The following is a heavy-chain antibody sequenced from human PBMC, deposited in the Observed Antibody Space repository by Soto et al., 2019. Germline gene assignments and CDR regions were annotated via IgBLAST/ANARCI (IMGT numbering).Heavy chain of an antibody. CDR1: GFTFSSYA. CDR3: ARKGPPRDAFDI. J-gene: IGHJ3*02. Sequence: EVQLLESGGGLVQPGGSLRLSCAASGFTFSSYAMSWVRQTPGKGLEWVSGVLGGGGSTFYADSVKGRFTISRDNSKNTLYVQITNLRAKDTAIYYCARKGPPRDAFDIWGQGTMVPVSS. CDR2: VLGGGGST. V-gene: IGHV3-23*01.